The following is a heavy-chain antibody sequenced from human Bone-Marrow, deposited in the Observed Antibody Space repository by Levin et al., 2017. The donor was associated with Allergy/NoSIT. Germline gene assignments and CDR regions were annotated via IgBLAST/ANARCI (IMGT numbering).Heavy chain of an antibody. CDR1: GASIRSGAYY. CDR2: IYYNGST. V-gene: IGHV4-31*03. J-gene: IGHJ4*02. CDR3: ARVLAGFDGSAMAYDY. Sequence: MPSETLSLTCTVSGASIRSGAYYWSWVRQPPGPGLEWIGYIYYNGSTYFNPSLKSRVSISVDTSKNKFSLKLSSVTAAATADYYCARVLAGFDGSAMAYDYWGRGSLVTVSS. D-gene: IGHD3-10*01.